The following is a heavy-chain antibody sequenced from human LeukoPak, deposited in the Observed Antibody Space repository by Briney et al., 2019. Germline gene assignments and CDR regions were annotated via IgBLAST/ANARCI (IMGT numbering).Heavy chain of an antibody. Sequence: GGSLRLSCAASGFTVSSNYMSWVRQAPGKGLEWVSVIYSSGNTYYADSVKGRFTISRDNSKNTLYLQMNSLRDEDTAVYYCARVRVSVAGHDYWGQGTLVTVSS. V-gene: IGHV3-66*01. J-gene: IGHJ4*02. D-gene: IGHD6-19*01. CDR1: GFTVSSNY. CDR3: ARVRVSVAGHDY. CDR2: IYSSGNT.